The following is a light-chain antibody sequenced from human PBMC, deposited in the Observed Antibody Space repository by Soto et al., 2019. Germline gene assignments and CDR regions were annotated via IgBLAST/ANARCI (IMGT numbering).Light chain of an antibody. Sequence: QSVLTQPASVSGSPGQTITISCTGTSCDVGDYNYDSWYQQQPGKAPKLLIYEVSNRPSWVTNRCSGSNSGNTASLTISGLHPEDDADYYCSSYTSSSTLDYVFGSGTKVTVL. CDR2: EVS. CDR1: SCDVGDYNY. J-gene: IGLJ1*01. V-gene: IGLV2-14*01. CDR3: SSYTSSSTLDYV.